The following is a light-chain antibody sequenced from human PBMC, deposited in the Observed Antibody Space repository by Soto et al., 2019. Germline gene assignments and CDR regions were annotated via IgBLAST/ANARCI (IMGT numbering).Light chain of an antibody. CDR2: GAS. CDR3: QQYNNWPPLNA. J-gene: IGKJ3*01. Sequence: EIVMTQSPATLSVSPGERATLSCRASQSVSSNLAWYQQKPGQAPRLLIYGASTRATGIPARFSGSGPGTEFTLTISSLQSEDFAVYYCQQYNNWPPLNAFGPGTKVDIK. CDR1: QSVSSN. V-gene: IGKV3-15*01.